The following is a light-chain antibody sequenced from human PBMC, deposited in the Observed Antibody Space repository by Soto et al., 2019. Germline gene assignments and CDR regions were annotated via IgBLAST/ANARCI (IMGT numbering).Light chain of an antibody. V-gene: IGLV1-47*01. CDR3: AGGDDSLVV. CDR2: RNN. J-gene: IGLJ2*01. Sequence: QSVLTQPPSASGTPGPTVTLSCSGSSSNIGSAYLYWYQHLPGTAPKLLIDRNNQRPSGVPDRFSASKSGTSASLASSGLRAEDEADYYCAGGDDSLVVVGGGTQLTVL. CDR1: SSNIGSAY.